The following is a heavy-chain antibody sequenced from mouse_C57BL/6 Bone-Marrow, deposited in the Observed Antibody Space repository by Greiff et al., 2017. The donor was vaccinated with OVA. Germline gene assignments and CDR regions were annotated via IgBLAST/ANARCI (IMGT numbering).Heavy chain of an antibody. CDR3: ASGGSSPYAMDY. CDR1: GYSITSGYD. V-gene: IGHV3-1*01. J-gene: IGHJ4*01. CDR2: ISYRGST. Sequence: EVKLMESGPGMVKPSQSLSLTCTVTGYSITSGYDWHWIRHFPGNKLELMVYISYRGSTNYNQSLKIRISITHDTSKNHLFLKLNSVTTEDTATYYCASGGSSPYAMDYWGQGTSVTVSS. D-gene: IGHD1-1*01.